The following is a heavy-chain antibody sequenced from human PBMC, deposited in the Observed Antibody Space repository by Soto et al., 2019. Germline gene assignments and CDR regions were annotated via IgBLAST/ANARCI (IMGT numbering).Heavy chain of an antibody. CDR1: GGSFSGYY. CDR2: VSHSGRV. J-gene: IGHJ5*02. D-gene: IGHD2-15*01. CDR3: ARAPTVVAATPPWFDP. V-gene: IGHV4-34*01. Sequence: SETLSLTCGVYGGSFSGYYWSWIRQPPGKGLEWIGEVSHSGRVNANPSLKSRLTISVDTSKKQFSLKLSSVTAADTAVYYCARAPTVVAATPPWFDPWGQGTLVTVSS.